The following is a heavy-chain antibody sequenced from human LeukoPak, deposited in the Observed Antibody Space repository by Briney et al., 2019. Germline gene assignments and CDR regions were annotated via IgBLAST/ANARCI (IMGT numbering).Heavy chain of an antibody. Sequence: SETLSLTCTVSGGSISSSSDYWGWVRQPPGKGLEWIGSIYYSGSTYYNPSLKSRVTISVDTSKNQFSPKLSSVTAADTAVYYCARLGAVGSSGWFDYWGQGTLVTVSS. V-gene: IGHV4-39*01. CDR3: ARLGAVGSSGWFDY. CDR2: IYYSGST. D-gene: IGHD6-19*01. CDR1: GGSISSSSDY. J-gene: IGHJ4*02.